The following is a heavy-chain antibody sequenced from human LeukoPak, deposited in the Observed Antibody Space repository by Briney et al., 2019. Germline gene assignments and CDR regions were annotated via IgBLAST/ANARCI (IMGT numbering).Heavy chain of an antibody. J-gene: IGHJ4*02. Sequence: LAGGSLRLSCAASGFTFSSYAMHWVRQAPGKGLEWVAVISYDGSNKYYADSVKGRSTISRDNSKNTLYLQMNSLRTEDTAVYYCARVDNDSSGYDFDYWGQGTLVTVSS. CDR1: GFTFSSYA. CDR3: ARVDNDSSGYDFDY. V-gene: IGHV3-30-3*01. D-gene: IGHD3-22*01. CDR2: ISYDGSNK.